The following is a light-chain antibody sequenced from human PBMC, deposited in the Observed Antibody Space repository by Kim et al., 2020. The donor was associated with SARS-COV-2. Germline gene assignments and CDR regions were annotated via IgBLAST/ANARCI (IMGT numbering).Light chain of an antibody. CDR1: QGVSNY. CDR2: EAS. Sequence: GTLSLYPGHRATLSCRASQGVSNYLAWYQQKPGQAPRLLIYEASKRAAGIPARFSGSGSGTDFTLTISRLEPGDSAVYFCQQRGSFGQGTRLEIK. V-gene: IGKV3-11*01. J-gene: IGKJ5*01. CDR3: QQRGS.